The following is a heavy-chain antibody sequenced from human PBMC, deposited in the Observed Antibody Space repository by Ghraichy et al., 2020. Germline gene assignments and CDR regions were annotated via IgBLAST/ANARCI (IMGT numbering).Heavy chain of an antibody. J-gene: IGHJ3*02. Sequence: SETLFLTCTVSGGSISSYYWSWIRQPPGKGLEWIGYIYYSGSTNYNPSLKSRVTISVDTSKNQFSLKLSSVTAADTAVYYCARAGGSVVYAFDIWGQGTMVTVSS. CDR1: GGSISSYY. D-gene: IGHD2-15*01. CDR3: ARAGGSVVYAFDI. V-gene: IGHV4-59*01. CDR2: IYYSGST.